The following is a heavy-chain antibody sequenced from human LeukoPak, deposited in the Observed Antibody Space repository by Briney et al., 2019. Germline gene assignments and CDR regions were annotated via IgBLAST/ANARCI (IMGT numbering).Heavy chain of an antibody. V-gene: IGHV3-48*03. CDR3: ARVTGSGSTTPNWFDP. Sequence: GGSLRLSCAASGFTFSSYEMNWVRQAPGKGLEWVSYISSSGSTIYYADSVKGRFTISRDNAKNSLYLQMNSLRAEDTAVYYCARVTGSGSTTPNWFDPWGQGTLVTVSS. CDR2: ISSSGSTI. D-gene: IGHD3-10*01. J-gene: IGHJ5*02. CDR1: GFTFSSYE.